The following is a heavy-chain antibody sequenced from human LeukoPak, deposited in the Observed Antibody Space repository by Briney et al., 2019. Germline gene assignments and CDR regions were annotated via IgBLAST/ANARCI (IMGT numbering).Heavy chain of an antibody. J-gene: IGHJ3*02. Sequence: GGSLRLSCVATGFTFKSSSMSWVRQAPGKGLEWVAFIGHFTGDIFYADSVKGRFNISRDDAKDSVYLQMNSLRVDDTAVYYCAKEIVVVPAASEHAFDIWGQGTMVTVSS. V-gene: IGHV3-21*01. CDR1: GFTFKSSS. CDR2: IGHFTGDI. CDR3: AKEIVVVPAASEHAFDI. D-gene: IGHD2-2*01.